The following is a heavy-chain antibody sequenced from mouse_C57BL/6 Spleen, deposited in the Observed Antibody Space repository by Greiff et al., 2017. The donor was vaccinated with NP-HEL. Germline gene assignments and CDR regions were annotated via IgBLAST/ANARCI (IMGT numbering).Heavy chain of an antibody. D-gene: IGHD2-4*01. Sequence: QVQLQQPGAELVMPGASVKLSCKASGYTFTSYWMHWVKQRPGQGLEWIGEIDPSDSYTNYNQQFKGKSTLTVDKSSSTAYMQLSSLTSEDSAVYYCALYYDYDKVAYWGQGTLVTVSA. J-gene: IGHJ3*01. CDR3: ALYYDYDKVAY. V-gene: IGHV1-69*01. CDR1: GYTFTSYW. CDR2: IDPSDSYT.